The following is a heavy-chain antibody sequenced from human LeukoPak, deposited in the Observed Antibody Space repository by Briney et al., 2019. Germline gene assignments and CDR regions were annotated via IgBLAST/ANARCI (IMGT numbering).Heavy chain of an antibody. D-gene: IGHD2-21*01. J-gene: IGHJ6*02. CDR2: MNPNSGNT. V-gene: IGHV1-8*01. CDR1: GYTFTSYD. Sequence: ASVKVSFKASGYTFTSYDINWVRQGTGQGLEWMGWMNPNSGNTGYAQKFQGRVTMTRTTSISTAYMELSSLRSEDTAVYYCARSLPRILVVIAAGYYYGLDVWGQGTTVTVSS. CDR3: ARSLPRILVVIAAGYYYGLDV.